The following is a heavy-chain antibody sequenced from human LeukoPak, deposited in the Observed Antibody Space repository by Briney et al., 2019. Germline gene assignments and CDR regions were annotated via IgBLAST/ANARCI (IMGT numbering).Heavy chain of an antibody. V-gene: IGHV5-51*01. Sequence: GESLKISCKGSGYSFTNYWIGWVRQMPGKGLEWMGIMYPGDSDTRYSPSFQGQVTISADKSVSTTYLQWSSLKASDTAMYYCAASTYGSGSYVGFDLWGQGTLVSVSS. CDR2: MYPGDSDT. CDR1: GYSFTNYW. J-gene: IGHJ4*02. D-gene: IGHD3-10*01. CDR3: AASTYGSGSYVGFDL.